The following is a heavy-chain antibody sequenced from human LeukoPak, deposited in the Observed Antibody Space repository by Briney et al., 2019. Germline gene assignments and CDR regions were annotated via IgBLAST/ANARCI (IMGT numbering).Heavy chain of an antibody. V-gene: IGHV3-21*01. CDR3: ARDAIAARAFDI. CDR2: ISSSSSYI. J-gene: IGHJ3*02. CDR1: GFTFSSYS. Sequence: GGSLRLSCAASGFTFSSYSMNWVRQAPGKGLEWVSSISSSSSYIYYADSVKGRFTISRDNAKNSLYLKMNSLRAEDTAVYYCARDAIAARAFDIWGQGTTVTVSS. D-gene: IGHD6-6*01.